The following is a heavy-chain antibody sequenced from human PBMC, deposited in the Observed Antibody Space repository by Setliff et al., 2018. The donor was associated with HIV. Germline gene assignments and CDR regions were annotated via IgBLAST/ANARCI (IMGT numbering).Heavy chain of an antibody. V-gene: IGHV1-46*01. CDR2: INPSGGST. CDR3: ARGWEGGMDY. D-gene: IGHD1-26*01. CDR1: GHTLTELS. Sequence: ASVKVSCKVSGHTLTELSMHWVRQAPGQGLEWLGMINPSGGSTWYAQKFQGRVTMTGDTSTNTLYMELSSLRSEDTAVYYCARGWEGGMDYWGQGTLVTVSS. J-gene: IGHJ4*02.